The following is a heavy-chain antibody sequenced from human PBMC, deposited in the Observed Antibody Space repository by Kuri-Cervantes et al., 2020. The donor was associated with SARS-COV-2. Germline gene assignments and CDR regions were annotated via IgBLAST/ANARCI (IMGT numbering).Heavy chain of an antibody. V-gene: IGHV4-38-2*02. D-gene: IGHD6-19*01. CDR1: GYSISSGYY. CDR3: ARGQGIAVAGIIRPEGGDDAFDI. Sequence: SETLSLTCTVSGYSISSGYYWGWIRQPPGKGLEWIGSIYHSGSTYYNPSLKSRVTISVDTSKNQFSLKLSSVTAADTAVYYCARGQGIAVAGIIRPEGGDDAFDIWGQGTMVTVS. CDR2: IYHSGST. J-gene: IGHJ3*02.